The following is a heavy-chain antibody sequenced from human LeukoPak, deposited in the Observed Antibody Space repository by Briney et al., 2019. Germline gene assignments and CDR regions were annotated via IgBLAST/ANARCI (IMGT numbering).Heavy chain of an antibody. CDR1: GGSFSGYY. V-gene: IGHV4-34*01. J-gene: IGHJ4*02. CDR2: INHSGST. D-gene: IGHD2-15*01. Sequence: PSETLSLTCAVYGGSFSGYYWSWIRQPPGRGVEWIGEINHSGSTNYNPSLKSRVTLSVDTSKNQFSLKLSSVTAADTAVYYCARVALGYCSGGSCYGLDYWGREPWSPSPQ. CDR3: ARVALGYCSGGSCYGLDY.